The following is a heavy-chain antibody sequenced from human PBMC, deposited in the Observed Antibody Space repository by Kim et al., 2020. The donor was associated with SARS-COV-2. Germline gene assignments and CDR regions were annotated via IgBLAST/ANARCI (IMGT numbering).Heavy chain of an antibody. J-gene: IGHJ4*02. D-gene: IGHD3-10*01. V-gene: IGHV3-23*01. CDR3: AKDVLYVPGRGYFDS. Sequence: AEPVRGRFTITMDNAKKTLYLQMDSLRVEDTAVYYCAKDVLYVPGRGYFDSWGQGVLVTVSS.